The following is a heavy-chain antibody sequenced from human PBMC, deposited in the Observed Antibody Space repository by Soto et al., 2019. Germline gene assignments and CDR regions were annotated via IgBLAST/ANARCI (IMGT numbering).Heavy chain of an antibody. CDR1: GFTVSNNF. D-gene: IGHD3-10*01. CDR2: IYSGGSI. J-gene: IGHJ4*02. V-gene: IGHV3-53*02. Sequence: VQLVESGGGLIQAGGSLRLSCAVSGFTVSNNFMMWVRQAPRKGLEWVSLIYSGGSISYADSVKGRFTISRDGSMNMLYLQMNSLTADETAVYYCARDGNGQTGSAHWGQGTLVTVSS. CDR3: ARDGNGQTGSAH.